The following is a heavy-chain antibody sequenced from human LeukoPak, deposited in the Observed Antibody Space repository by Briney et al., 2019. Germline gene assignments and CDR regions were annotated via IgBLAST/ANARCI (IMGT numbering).Heavy chain of an antibody. CDR3: AREYYDFWSGYPLDY. J-gene: IGHJ4*02. V-gene: IGHV3-7*01. D-gene: IGHD3-3*01. Sequence: GGSLRLSCAASGFTFSSYWMSWVRQAPGKGLEWVANIKQDGSEKYYVDSVKGRFTISRDNAKNSLYLQMNSLRAEDTAVYYCAREYYDFWSGYPLDYWGQGTLVTVSS. CDR2: IKQDGSEK. CDR1: GFTFSSYW.